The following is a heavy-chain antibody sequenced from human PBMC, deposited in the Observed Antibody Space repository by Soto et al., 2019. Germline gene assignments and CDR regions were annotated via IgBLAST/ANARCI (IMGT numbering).Heavy chain of an antibody. CDR1: RGTFSNYA. CDR2: IIPIFGTT. Sequence: QVQLVQSGAEVNKPGSSVKVSCKASRGTFSNYAISWVRQSPGQGLEWMGGIIPIFGTTNYAQRFQRRVTITADESTSTAYMELSSLRSEDTAVYYCARVSSSWYKDYFDYWGQGTLVTVSS. J-gene: IGHJ4*02. V-gene: IGHV1-69*12. CDR3: ARVSSSWYKDYFDY. D-gene: IGHD6-13*01.